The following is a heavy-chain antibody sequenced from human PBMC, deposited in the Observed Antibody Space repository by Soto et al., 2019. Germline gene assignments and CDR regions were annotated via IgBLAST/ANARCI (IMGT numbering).Heavy chain of an antibody. CDR3: XXXMTTFGVVSKGPDH. J-gene: IGHJ4*02. CDR2: ISTYNGDT. Sequence: QVQLAQSGAEVKKPGASVKVSCKASGYPFTTYGISWVRQAPGQGLEWMGWISTYNGDTEYPQSLQGRVTMTRDTSTATAYMELRSLRSDDTAVYXXXXXMTTFGVVSKGPDHWGQGTLVTVSS. CDR1: GYPFTTYG. D-gene: IGHD3-3*01. V-gene: IGHV1-18*04.